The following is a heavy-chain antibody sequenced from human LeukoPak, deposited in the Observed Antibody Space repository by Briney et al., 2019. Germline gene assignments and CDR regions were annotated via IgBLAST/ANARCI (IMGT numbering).Heavy chain of an antibody. CDR2: ISTSSSHI. CDR3: ARQVSGYGSGSFYFDY. J-gene: IGHJ4*02. CDR1: GFTFSEHI. V-gene: IGHV3-21*01. Sequence: GGSLRLSCAASGFTFSEHIMNWVRQAPGKGLEWVSFISTSSSHIYYGDSVKGRFTISRDNARNSVSLQMNSLRAEDTAVYYCARQVSGYGSGSFYFDYWGQGMLVTVSS. D-gene: IGHD3-10*01.